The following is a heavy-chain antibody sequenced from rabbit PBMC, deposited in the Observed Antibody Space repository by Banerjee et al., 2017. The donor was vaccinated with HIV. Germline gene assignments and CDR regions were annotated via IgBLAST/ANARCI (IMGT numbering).Heavy chain of an antibody. V-gene: IGHV1S45*01. CDR2: IDTSSGNT. J-gene: IGHJ6*01. Sequence: QEQLEESGGDLVKPGASLTLTCTASGFSFSISYYMCWVRQAPRKGLEWIACIDTSSGNTYYASWAKGRFTISKTSSTTVTLQMTSLTVADTATYFCAREGASSSGYYLWGPGTLVTVS. CDR3: AREGASSSGYYL. D-gene: IGHD1-1*01. CDR1: GFSFSISYY.